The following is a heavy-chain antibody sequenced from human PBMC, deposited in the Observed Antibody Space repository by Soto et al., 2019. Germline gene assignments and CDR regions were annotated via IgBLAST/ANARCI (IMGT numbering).Heavy chain of an antibody. D-gene: IGHD3-22*01. Sequence: QVQLQQWGAGLLKPSETLSLTCAVYGGSFSGYYWSWIRQPPGKGLEWIGEINHSGSTNYNPSLKSRVTTAVDTSKNQFSLKLSSVTAADTAVYYCARAADYYDSSGYLAEYFQHWGQGTLVTVSS. CDR1: GGSFSGYY. CDR3: ARAADYYDSSGYLAEYFQH. V-gene: IGHV4-34*01. J-gene: IGHJ1*01. CDR2: INHSGST.